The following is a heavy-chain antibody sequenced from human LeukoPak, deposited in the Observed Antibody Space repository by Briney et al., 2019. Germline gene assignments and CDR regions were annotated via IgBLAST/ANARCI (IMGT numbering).Heavy chain of an antibody. CDR2: ISSSSSYI. J-gene: IGHJ3*02. CDR1: GFTFSSYS. D-gene: IGHD3-10*01. Sequence: PGGSLRLSCAASGFTFSSYSMNWARQAPGKGLEWVSSISSSSSYIYYADSVKGRLTISRDNAKNSLYLQMNSLRAEDTAVYYCARDSGDDAFDIWGQGTMVTVSS. CDR3: ARDSGDDAFDI. V-gene: IGHV3-21*01.